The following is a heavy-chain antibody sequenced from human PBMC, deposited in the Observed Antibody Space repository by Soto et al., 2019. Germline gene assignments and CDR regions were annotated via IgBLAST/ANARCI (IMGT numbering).Heavy chain of an antibody. CDR1: GFTFSSYA. Sequence: GVSLRLSCAASGFTFSSYAMSWVRQAPGKGLEWVSAISGSGGSTYYADSVKGRFTISRDNSKNTLYLQMNSLRAEDTAVYYCAKDQAEAAAGTTIEINWFDPWGQGTLVTVS. V-gene: IGHV3-23*01. D-gene: IGHD6-13*01. CDR3: AKDQAEAAAGTTIEINWFDP. CDR2: ISGSGGST. J-gene: IGHJ5*02.